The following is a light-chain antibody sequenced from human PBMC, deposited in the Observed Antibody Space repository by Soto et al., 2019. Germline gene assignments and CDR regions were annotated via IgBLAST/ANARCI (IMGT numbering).Light chain of an antibody. CDR3: QKYNGARWT. J-gene: IGKJ1*01. CDR1: QVIGNY. V-gene: IGKV1-27*01. Sequence: DIQMTQSPSSLSASVGDRVTITCRASQVIGNYLAWYQQKPGKVPKLLIYAASSLQSGVPSRFSGSGSGTDFTLTITSLQPEDVATYYCQKYNGARWTFGQGTKVDIK. CDR2: AAS.